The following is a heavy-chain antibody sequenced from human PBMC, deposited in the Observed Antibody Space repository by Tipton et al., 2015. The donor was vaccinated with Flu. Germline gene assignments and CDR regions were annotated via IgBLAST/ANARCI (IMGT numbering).Heavy chain of an antibody. D-gene: IGHD6-19*01. CDR3: TRQERSGWFLDY. J-gene: IGHJ4*02. Sequence: LRLSCAVSGYSISSGYYWGWIRQPPGKGLEWIGSIYHSGSTYYNPSLKSRVTISVDTSKNQFSLKLSSVTAADTAVYYCTRQERSGWFLDYWGQGTLVTVSS. V-gene: IGHV4-38-2*01. CDR2: IYHSGST. CDR1: GYSISSGYY.